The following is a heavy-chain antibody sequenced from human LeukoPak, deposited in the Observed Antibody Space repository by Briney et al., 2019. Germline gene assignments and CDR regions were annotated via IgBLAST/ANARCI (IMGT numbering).Heavy chain of an antibody. Sequence: GGSLRLSCAASGLTLSNYNMNWVRQAPGKGPEWISYISVGSDATYYADSVKGRFTISRDNAKNSLYLQMNSLRAEDTAVYYCARDGGGIVVVIADDAFDIWGQGTMVTVSS. J-gene: IGHJ3*02. CDR3: ARDGGGIVVVIADDAFDI. D-gene: IGHD2-21*01. V-gene: IGHV3-21*05. CDR1: GLTLSNYN. CDR2: ISVGSDAT.